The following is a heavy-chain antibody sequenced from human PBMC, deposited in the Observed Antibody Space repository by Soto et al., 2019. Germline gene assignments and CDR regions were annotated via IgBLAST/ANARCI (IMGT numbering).Heavy chain of an antibody. V-gene: IGHV4-59*01. D-gene: IGHD3-22*01. CDR2: IYYSGST. J-gene: IGHJ3*02. Sequence: PSETLSLTCTVSGGSISSYYWSWIRQPPGKGLEWIGYIYYSGSTNYNPSLKSRVTISVDTSKNQFSLKLSSVTAADTAVYYCARGATRNPYYYDSSGYYLDAFDIWGQGTMVT. CDR3: ARGATRNPYYYDSSGYYLDAFDI. CDR1: GGSISSYY.